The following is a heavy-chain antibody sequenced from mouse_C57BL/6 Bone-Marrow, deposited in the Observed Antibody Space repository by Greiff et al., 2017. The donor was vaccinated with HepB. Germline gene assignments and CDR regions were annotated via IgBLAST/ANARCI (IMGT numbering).Heavy chain of an antibody. J-gene: IGHJ2*01. Sequence: EVKLVESGGGLVQPGGSLKLSCAASGFTFSDYYMYWVRQTPEKRLEWVAYISNGGGSTYYPDTVKGRFTISRDNAKNTLYLQMSRLKSEDTAMYYCARREGYDGYFYFDYWGQGTTLTVSS. CDR3: ARREGYDGYFYFDY. V-gene: IGHV5-12*01. CDR1: GFTFSDYY. D-gene: IGHD2-3*01. CDR2: ISNGGGST.